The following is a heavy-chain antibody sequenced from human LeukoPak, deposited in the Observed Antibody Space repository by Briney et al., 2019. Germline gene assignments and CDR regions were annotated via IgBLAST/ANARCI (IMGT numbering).Heavy chain of an antibody. CDR1: GFTFSSYS. Sequence: KPGGSLRLSCAASGFTFSSYSMNWVRQAPGKGLGWVSSISSSSSYIYYADSVKGRFTISRDNAKNSLYLQMNSLRAEDTAVYYCARGLRYFDWSGRFDYWGRGTLVTVSS. V-gene: IGHV3-21*01. CDR2: ISSSSSYI. J-gene: IGHJ4*02. D-gene: IGHD3-9*01. CDR3: ARGLRYFDWSGRFDY.